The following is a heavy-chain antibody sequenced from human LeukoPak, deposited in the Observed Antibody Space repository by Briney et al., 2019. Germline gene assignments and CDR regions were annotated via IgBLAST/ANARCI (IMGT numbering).Heavy chain of an antibody. Sequence: PGGSLRLSCAASGFSFSSYSMNWVRQAPGKGLEWVAHISSSGANIYYADFVKGRFTISRDNSKNTLYLQMNSLRAEDTAVYYCARVPDYDILTGYFDYWGQGTLVTVSS. CDR1: GFSFSSYS. CDR3: ARVPDYDILTGYFDY. CDR2: ISSSGANI. V-gene: IGHV3-48*01. J-gene: IGHJ4*02. D-gene: IGHD3-9*01.